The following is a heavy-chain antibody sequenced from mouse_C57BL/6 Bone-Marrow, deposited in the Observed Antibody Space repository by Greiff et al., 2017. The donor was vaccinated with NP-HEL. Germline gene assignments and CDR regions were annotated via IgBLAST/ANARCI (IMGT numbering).Heavy chain of an antibody. J-gene: IGHJ4*01. D-gene: IGHD2-1*01. Sequence: QVQLQQSGAELVRPGVSVKISCKGSGYTFTDYAMHWVKQSHAKSLEWIGVISTYYGDASYNQKFKGKATMTVDKSSSTAYMELARLTSEDSAIYYCARDGNYEGYAMDYWGQGTSVTVSS. V-gene: IGHV1S137*01. CDR2: ISTYYGDA. CDR1: GYTFTDYA. CDR3: ARDGNYEGYAMDY.